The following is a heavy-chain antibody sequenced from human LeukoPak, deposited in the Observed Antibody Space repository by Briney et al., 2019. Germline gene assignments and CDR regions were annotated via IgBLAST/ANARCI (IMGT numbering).Heavy chain of an antibody. Sequence: PSETLSLTCTVSGGSISSSSYYWGWIRQPPGKGLEWIGSIYYSGSTYYNPSLKSRVTISVDTSKNQFSLKLSSVTAADTAVYYCARWGECDEMAPQRYREDFDYWGQGTLVTVSS. J-gene: IGHJ4*02. CDR3: ARWGECDEMAPQRYREDFDY. V-gene: IGHV4-39*07. D-gene: IGHD5-24*01. CDR2: IYYSGST. CDR1: GGSISSSSYY.